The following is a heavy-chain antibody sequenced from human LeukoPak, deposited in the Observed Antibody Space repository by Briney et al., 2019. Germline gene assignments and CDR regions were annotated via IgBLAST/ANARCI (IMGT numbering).Heavy chain of an antibody. D-gene: IGHD2-2*01. J-gene: IGHJ4*02. V-gene: IGHV4-59*01. CDR1: GGSISSYY. Sequence: SETLSLTCTVSGGSISSYYWSWIRQPPGKGLEWVGYIYYSGSTNYNPSLKSRVTISVDTSKSQFSLKLSSVTAADTAVYYWARAAVPYYFDYWGQGTLVTVSS. CDR3: ARAAVPYYFDY. CDR2: IYYSGST.